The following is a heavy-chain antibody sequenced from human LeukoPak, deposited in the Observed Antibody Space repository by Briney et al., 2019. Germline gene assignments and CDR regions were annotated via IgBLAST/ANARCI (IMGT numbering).Heavy chain of an antibody. CDR3: ARHPGGSSSWYGWFDP. CDR1: GGSFSSYY. J-gene: IGHJ5*02. V-gene: IGHV4-59*08. CDR2: IYYSGST. D-gene: IGHD6-13*01. Sequence: SETLSLTCAVYGGSFSSYYWSWIRQPPGKGLEWIGYIYYSGSTNYNPSLKSRVTISVDTSKNQFSLKLSPVTAADTAVYYCARHPGGSSSWYGWFDPWGQGTLVTVSS.